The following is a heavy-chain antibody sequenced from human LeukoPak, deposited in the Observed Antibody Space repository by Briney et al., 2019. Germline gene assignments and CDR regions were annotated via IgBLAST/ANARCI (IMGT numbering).Heavy chain of an antibody. CDR2: IYYSGST. J-gene: IGHJ5*02. CDR3: ARVRRGSMVRGVSGWFDP. Sequence: PSQTLSLTCTVSGDSISSGDYYWPWIRQPPGKGLEWIRNIYYSGSTYYNPSLKSRLTMSVDTSKNHFSLKLRSVTAADTAVYYCARVRRGSMVRGVSGWFDPWGQGTLVTVSS. V-gene: IGHV4-30-4*01. D-gene: IGHD3-10*01. CDR1: GDSISSGDYY.